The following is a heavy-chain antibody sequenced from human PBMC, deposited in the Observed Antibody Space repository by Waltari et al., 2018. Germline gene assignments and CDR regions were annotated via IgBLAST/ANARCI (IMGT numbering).Heavy chain of an antibody. CDR2: INPRGGST. V-gene: IGHV1-46*01. Sequence: QVQLVQSGAEVKKPGASVKVSCKASGYTFTSYYMHWVRQAPGQGLEWMGIINPRGGSTSYAQKFQGRVTMTRDTSTSTVYMELSSLRSEDTAVYYCARDPTPFGIAAENYYYYYGMDVWGQGTTVTVSS. D-gene: IGHD6-13*01. CDR1: GYTFTSYY. J-gene: IGHJ6*02. CDR3: ARDPTPFGIAAENYYYYYGMDV.